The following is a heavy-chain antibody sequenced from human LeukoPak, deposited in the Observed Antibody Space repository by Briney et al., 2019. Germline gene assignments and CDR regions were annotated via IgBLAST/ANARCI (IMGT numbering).Heavy chain of an antibody. J-gene: IGHJ4*02. CDR1: GFSFSSYW. D-gene: IGHD1-26*01. Sequence: GGSLRLSCAASGFSFSSYWMSWVRQAPGKGLEWVANIKQDGSEKYYVDSVKGRFTISRDNSKNTLYLQMNSLRAEDTAVYYCAKDIVWGSYYWSYWGQGTLVTVSS. CDR3: AKDIVWGSYYWSY. V-gene: IGHV3-7*03. CDR2: IKQDGSEK.